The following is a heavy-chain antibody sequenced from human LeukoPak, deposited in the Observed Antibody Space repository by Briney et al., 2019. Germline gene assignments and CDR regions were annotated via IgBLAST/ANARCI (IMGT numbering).Heavy chain of an antibody. CDR3: ARVLSTYYYGSGRAQNWFDP. CDR2: IYATET. J-gene: IGHJ5*02. Sequence: SETLSLTCNVSGASISDYYWSWIRQSAGKGLEWIGRIYATETDFNPSLKSRLTMSIDTSKNQFSLKLRSVTAADTAVYYCARVLSTYYYGSGRAQNWFDPWGQGTLVTVSS. D-gene: IGHD3-10*01. V-gene: IGHV4-4*07. CDR1: GASISDYY.